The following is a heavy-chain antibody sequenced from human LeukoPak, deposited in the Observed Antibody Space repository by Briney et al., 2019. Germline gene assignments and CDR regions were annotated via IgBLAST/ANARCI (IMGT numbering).Heavy chain of an antibody. CDR2: IYYSGST. CDR1: GFTVSSNY. D-gene: IGHD3-22*01. V-gene: IGHV4-59*08. CDR3: ARMYDSSGYYYPFDY. Sequence: PGGSLRLSCAASGFTVSSNYISWIRQPPGKGLEWIGYIYYSGSTNYNPSLKSRVTISADTSKNHFSLKLSSVTAADTAVYYCARMYDSSGYYYPFDYWGQGTLVTVSS. J-gene: IGHJ4*02.